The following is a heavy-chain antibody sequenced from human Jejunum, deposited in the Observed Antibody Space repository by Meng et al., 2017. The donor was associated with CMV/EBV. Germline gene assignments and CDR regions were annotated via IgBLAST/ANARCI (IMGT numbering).Heavy chain of an antibody. Sequence: SSYQMSWVRQAPGRGLEWVSYIYAGAGADYAESVKGRFTISRDNSRNTVYLQMNNLRAEDTAVYYCTSARLEAIRGYFYHHGMDVWGPGTTVTVSS. J-gene: IGHJ6*02. CDR1: SSYQ. D-gene: IGHD1-1*01. V-gene: IGHV3-53*01. CDR3: TSARLEAIRGYFYHHGMDV. CDR2: IYAGAGA.